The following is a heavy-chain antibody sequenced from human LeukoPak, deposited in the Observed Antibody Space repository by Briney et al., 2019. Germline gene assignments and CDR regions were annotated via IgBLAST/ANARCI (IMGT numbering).Heavy chain of an antibody. CDR1: GGSFSGYY. D-gene: IGHD2-21*01. Sequence: SETLSLTCAVYGGSFSGYYWSWIRQPPGKGLEWIGEINHSGSTNYNPSLKSRVTISVDTSKNQFSLKLSSVTAADTAVYYCARTNISPSAFDIWGQGTMVTVSS. CDR2: INHSGST. V-gene: IGHV4-34*01. J-gene: IGHJ3*02. CDR3: ARTNISPSAFDI.